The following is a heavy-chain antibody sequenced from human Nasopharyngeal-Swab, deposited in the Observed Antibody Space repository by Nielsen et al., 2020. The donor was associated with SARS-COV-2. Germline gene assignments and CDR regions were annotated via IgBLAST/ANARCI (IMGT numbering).Heavy chain of an antibody. CDR3: ASHGLNWGYNYYYYMDV. D-gene: IGHD7-27*01. J-gene: IGHJ6*03. V-gene: IGHV7-4-1*02. CDR2: INTNTGNP. Sequence: WVRQAPGQGLEWMGWINTNTGNPTYAQGFTGRFVFSLDTSASTAYLQISSLKAEDAAVYYCASHGLNWGYNYYYYMDVWGKGTTVTVSS.